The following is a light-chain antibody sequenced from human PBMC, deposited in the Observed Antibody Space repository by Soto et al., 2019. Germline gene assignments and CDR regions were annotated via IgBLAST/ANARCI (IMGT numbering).Light chain of an antibody. CDR1: QSVSSN. J-gene: IGKJ5*01. Sequence: EIVMTQSPATLSVSPGERATLSCRASQSVSSNLAWYQQKPGQAPRLLIYGASTRATGIPDRLSGSGSGTDFTLTISRLEPEDFAVYYCQQYATSPITFGQGTRLEIK. CDR2: GAS. V-gene: IGKV3-15*01. CDR3: QQYATSPIT.